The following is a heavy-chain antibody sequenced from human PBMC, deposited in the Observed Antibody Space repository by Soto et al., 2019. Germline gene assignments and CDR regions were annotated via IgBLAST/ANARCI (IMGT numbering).Heavy chain of an antibody. V-gene: IGHV3-23*01. J-gene: IGHJ6*02. CDR3: AKDRKKSSTSWLIDYYYYYGMDV. CDR1: GFTFSSYA. CDR2: ISGSGGST. D-gene: IGHD2-2*01. Sequence: EVQLLESGGGLVQPGGSLRLSCAASGFTFSSYAMSWVRQAPGKGLEWVSAISGSGGSTYYADSVKGRFTISRDNSKNRLYLQMNSLRAEDTAVYYCAKDRKKSSTSWLIDYYYYYGMDVWGQGTTVTVSS.